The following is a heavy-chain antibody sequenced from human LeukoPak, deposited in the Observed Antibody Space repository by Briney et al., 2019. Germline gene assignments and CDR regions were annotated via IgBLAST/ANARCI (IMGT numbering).Heavy chain of an antibody. V-gene: IGHV4-34*01. J-gene: IGHJ5*02. D-gene: IGHD2-2*01. CDR1: GGSFSGYY. CDR3: ARDGEYCSSTSCYGGFDP. CDR2: INHSGST. Sequence: SETLSLTCAVYGGSFSGYYWSWIRQPPGKGLEWIGEINHSGSTNYNPSLKSRVTISVDTSKNQFSLKLSSVTAADTAVYYCARDGEYCSSTSCYGGFDPWGQGTLVTVSS.